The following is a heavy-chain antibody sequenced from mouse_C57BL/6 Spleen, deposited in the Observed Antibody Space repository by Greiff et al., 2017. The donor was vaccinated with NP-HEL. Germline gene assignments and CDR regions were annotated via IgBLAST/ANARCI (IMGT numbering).Heavy chain of an antibody. D-gene: IGHD1-1*01. CDR1: GYTFTSYG. V-gene: IGHV1-81*01. CDR3: AREGITTVVAPYAMDY. Sequence: VQLQQSGAELARPGASVKLSCKASGYTFTSYGISWVKQRTGQGLEWIGEIYPRSGNTYYNEKFKGKATLTADKSSSTAYMELRSLTSEGTAVYYCAREGITTVVAPYAMDYWGQGTSVTVSS. J-gene: IGHJ4*01. CDR2: IYPRSGNT.